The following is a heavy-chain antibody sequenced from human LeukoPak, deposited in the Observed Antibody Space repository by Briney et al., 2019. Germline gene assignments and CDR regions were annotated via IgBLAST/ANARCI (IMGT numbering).Heavy chain of an antibody. CDR2: ISAYNGNT. CDR1: GYTFTSYG. D-gene: IGHD3-10*01. CDR3: ATEGPDYYGSGSYPY. J-gene: IGHJ4*02. V-gene: IGHV1-18*01. Sequence: ASVKVSCKASGYTFTSYGISWVRQAPGQGLEWMGWISAYNGNTNYAQKLQGRVTMTTDTSTSTAYMELSSLRSEDTAVYYCATEGPDYYGSGSYPYWGQGTLVTVSS.